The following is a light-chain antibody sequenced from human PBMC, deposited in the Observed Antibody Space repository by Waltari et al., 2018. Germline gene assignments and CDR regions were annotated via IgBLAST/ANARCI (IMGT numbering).Light chain of an antibody. J-gene: IGLJ3*02. CDR2: NNN. Sequence: QSVVTQPPSASGTPGQRVTISCSGSSSNIGSNSVNWYQQLPGTAPKLPIFNNNKRPSGVPDGVSASKSGHSASLAISGLQSEDEANYYCAVWDDSLNGWVFGGGTKLTVL. CDR3: AVWDDSLNGWV. V-gene: IGLV1-44*01. CDR1: SSNIGSNS.